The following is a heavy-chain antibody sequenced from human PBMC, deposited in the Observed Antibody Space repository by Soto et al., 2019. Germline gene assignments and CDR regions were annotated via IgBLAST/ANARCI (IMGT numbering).Heavy chain of an antibody. V-gene: IGHV3-30*18. CDR2: ISYDGSNK. Sequence: QVQLVESGGGVVQPGRSLRLSCAASGFTFSSYGMHWVRQPPGKGLEWVAVISYDGSNKYYADSVKGRLTISRDNSKNTLYLQMNSLRGEDTAMYYCAKDNGSGCDWLRVGDASDISGQGTMVTVSS. CDR1: GFTFSSYG. D-gene: IGHD5-12*01. J-gene: IGHJ3*02. CDR3: AKDNGSGCDWLRVGDASDI.